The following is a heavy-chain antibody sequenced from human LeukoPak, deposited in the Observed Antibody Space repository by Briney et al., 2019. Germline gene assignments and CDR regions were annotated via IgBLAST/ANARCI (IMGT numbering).Heavy chain of an antibody. CDR3: ASFMAY. J-gene: IGHJ4*02. CDR2: LSSDRRYI. V-gene: IGHV3-21*04. D-gene: IGHD5-24*01. Sequence: GGALRLSCAASGFTFSTYTMNWVRQAPGKGLEWVSSLSSDRRYIYYADSVKGRFTISRDNSKNTLYLQMNSLRAEDTAVYYCASFMAYWGQGTLVTVSS. CDR1: GFTFSTYT.